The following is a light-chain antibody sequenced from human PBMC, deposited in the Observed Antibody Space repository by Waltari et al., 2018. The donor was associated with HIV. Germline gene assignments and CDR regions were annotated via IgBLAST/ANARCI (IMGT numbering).Light chain of an antibody. CDR2: RNN. J-gene: IGLJ1*01. Sequence: QSVLTQPLSASETPGRSLNISCSGDPSHIGRNYAFWYQQVAGLAPRLLIYRNNQRPSGVSDRLSGSRSGTSASLVISGLRAEDEAQYYCASWDDGLSGHVFGGGT. CDR3: ASWDDGLSGHV. V-gene: IGLV1-47*01. CDR1: PSHIGRNY.